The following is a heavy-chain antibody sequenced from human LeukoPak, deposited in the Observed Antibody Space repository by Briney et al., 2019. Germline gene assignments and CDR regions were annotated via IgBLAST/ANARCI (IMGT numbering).Heavy chain of an antibody. J-gene: IGHJ4*02. V-gene: IGHV3-21*01. CDR3: ARGRDAGYFDWLIDY. CDR2: ISSSGSYI. Sequence: PGGSLRLSCAASGFTFSSYWMHWVRQAPGKGLEWVSSISSSGSYIYYAASVKGRFTISRDNAKNSLYLQMNSLRADDTAVYYCARGRDAGYFDWLIDYWGQGTLVTVSS. CDR1: GFTFSSYW. D-gene: IGHD3-9*01.